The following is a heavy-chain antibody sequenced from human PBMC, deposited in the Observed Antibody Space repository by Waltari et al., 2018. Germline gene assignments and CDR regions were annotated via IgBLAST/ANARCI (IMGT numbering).Heavy chain of an antibody. Sequence: QVRLQQWGAGLLKPSETLSLTCAVYDGSFNIYYWSWIRQSPGKGLEWIGEIHHSGNTNYHPSLKSRLTMSVDTSESHFSLNLSSVTAADTAIYYCARGVESGEGYYDSWGQGTLVTVSS. CDR2: IHHSGNT. CDR1: DGSFNIYY. J-gene: IGHJ4*02. V-gene: IGHV4-34*01. CDR3: ARGVESGEGYYDS. D-gene: IGHD3-22*01.